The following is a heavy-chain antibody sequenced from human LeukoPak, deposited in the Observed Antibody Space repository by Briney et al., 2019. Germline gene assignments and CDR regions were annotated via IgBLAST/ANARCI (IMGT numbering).Heavy chain of an antibody. CDR2: ISDSGGSA. CDR1: GFTFSSYA. V-gene: IGHV3-23*01. D-gene: IGHD3-22*01. J-gene: IGHJ4*02. Sequence: GGSLRLSCAASGFTFSSYAMSWVRQAPGKGLEWVSAISDSGGSAYYADSVKGRFTISRDNSKNTLYLQMNSLRAEDTAVYYCAKGGVRDYYDSSGYYWGDYFDYWGQGTLVTVSS. CDR3: AKGGVRDYYDSSGYYWGDYFDY.